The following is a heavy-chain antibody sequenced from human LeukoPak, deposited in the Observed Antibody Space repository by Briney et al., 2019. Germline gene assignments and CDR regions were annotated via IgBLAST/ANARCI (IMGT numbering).Heavy chain of an antibody. CDR1: GASISSPSHY. CDR3: ARGRGELLSYYDSSGYYYVPGLFFDY. V-gene: IGHV4-39*07. J-gene: IGHJ4*02. Sequence: SETLSLTCSVYGASISSPSHYWGWARQPPGKGLEWIGSIYYSGSTYYNPSLKSRVTISVDTSKNQFSLKLSSVTAADTAVYYCARGRGELLSYYDSSGYYYVPGLFFDYWGQGTLVTVSS. D-gene: IGHD3-22*01. CDR2: IYYSGST.